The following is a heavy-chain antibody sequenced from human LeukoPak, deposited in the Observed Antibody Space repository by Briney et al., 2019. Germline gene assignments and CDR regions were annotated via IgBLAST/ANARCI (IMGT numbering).Heavy chain of an antibody. Sequence: GGSLRLSCAASGFTFSDHWMHWVRQAPGKGLEWLSRIYNDGGRTSYADSVKGRFTISRDNGKNTLFLQLNSLRAEDTAVYYCAGGSSGWYVDYWGQGTLVTVSS. J-gene: IGHJ4*02. CDR1: GFTFSDHW. D-gene: IGHD6-19*01. CDR3: AGGSSGWYVDY. V-gene: IGHV3-74*01. CDR2: IYNDGGRT.